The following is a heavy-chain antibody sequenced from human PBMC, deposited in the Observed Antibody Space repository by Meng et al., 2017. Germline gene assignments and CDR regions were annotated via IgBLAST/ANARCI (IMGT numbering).Heavy chain of an antibody. D-gene: IGHD4-17*01. CDR3: ARDYGDYAWIAKRWFDP. CDR2: IIPIFGTA. V-gene: IGHV1-69*01. J-gene: IGHJ5*02. CDR1: GGTFSSYA. Sequence: VALGESGAEVKKPGSSVKVSCKASGGTFSSYAISWVRQAPGQGLEWMGGIIPIFGTANYAQKFQGRVTITADESTSTAYMELSSLRSEDTAVYYCARDYGDYAWIAKRWFDPWGQGTLVTVSS.